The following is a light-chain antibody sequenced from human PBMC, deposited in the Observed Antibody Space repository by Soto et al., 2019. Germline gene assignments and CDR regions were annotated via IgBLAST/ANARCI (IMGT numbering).Light chain of an antibody. CDR1: SSDFGSYNL. Sequence: QSVLTQPASVSGSPGQSITISCTGTSSDFGSYNLVSWYQQHPGKAPKLTIYEDSKRPSGVSNRFSGSKSGNTASLTISGLQAEDDADYYCCSYAGSSTYVFGTGTKVTVL. V-gene: IGLV2-23*01. J-gene: IGLJ1*01. CDR3: CSYAGSSTYV. CDR2: EDS.